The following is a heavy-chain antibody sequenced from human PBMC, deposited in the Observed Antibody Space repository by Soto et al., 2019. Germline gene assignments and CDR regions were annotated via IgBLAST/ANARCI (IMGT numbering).Heavy chain of an antibody. Sequence: PGGSLRLSCAASGFTFSSYGMHWVRQAPGKGLEWVAVIWYDGSNKYYADSVKGRFTISRDNSKNTLYLQMNSLRAEDTAVYYCARMARRSSLRFLEWFPISGLYGVDVWGQGITVTVSS. CDR2: IWYDGSNK. CDR3: ARMARRSSLRFLEWFPISGLYGVDV. J-gene: IGHJ6*02. V-gene: IGHV3-33*01. CDR1: GFTFSSYG. D-gene: IGHD3-3*01.